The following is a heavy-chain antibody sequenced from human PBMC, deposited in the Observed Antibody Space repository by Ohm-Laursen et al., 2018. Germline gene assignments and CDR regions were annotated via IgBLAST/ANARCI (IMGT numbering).Heavy chain of an antibody. CDR2: IKIKTDGGTT. Sequence: GSLRLSCAASGFTFSNVWLTWVRQGPGMGLEWVGLIKIKTDGGTTNYAAPVKGRFTISRDDSRNTLYLQMNSLKTEDTGVYYCTSTLGYWGQGTLVTVSS. CDR3: TSTLGY. J-gene: IGHJ4*02. CDR1: GFTFSNVW. V-gene: IGHV3-15*01. D-gene: IGHD2-15*01.